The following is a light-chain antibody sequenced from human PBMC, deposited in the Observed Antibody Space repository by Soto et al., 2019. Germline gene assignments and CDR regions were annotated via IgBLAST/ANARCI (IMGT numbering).Light chain of an antibody. CDR3: SSYTSSSTLVV. V-gene: IGLV2-14*01. CDR1: SSDVGGYNY. CDR2: DVS. J-gene: IGLJ2*01. Sequence: QSALTQPASVSGSPGQSITISCTGTSSDVGGYNYVSWCQQHPGKAPKLMIYDVSNRPSGVSNRFSGSKSGNTASLTISGRQAEDEADYSCSSYTSSSTLVVFGGGTKLTVL.